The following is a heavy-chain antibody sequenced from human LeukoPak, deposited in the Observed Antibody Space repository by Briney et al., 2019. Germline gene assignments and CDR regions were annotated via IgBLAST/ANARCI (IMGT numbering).Heavy chain of an antibody. Sequence: PGGSLRLSCAASGFTFSTYSMTCVRQAPGKGLEWVSYISSSSSTIYYAGSVKGRFTISRDNAKNSVYLQMNSLRDEDTAVYYCARDHYSRNDHWGQGTLVTVSS. V-gene: IGHV3-48*02. D-gene: IGHD6-13*01. J-gene: IGHJ4*02. CDR3: ARDHYSRNDH. CDR2: ISSSSSTI. CDR1: GFTFSTYS.